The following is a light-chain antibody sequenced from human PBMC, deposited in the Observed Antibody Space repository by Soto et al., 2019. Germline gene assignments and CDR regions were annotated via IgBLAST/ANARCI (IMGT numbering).Light chain of an antibody. V-gene: IGLV2-14*01. CDR1: SSDVGSYNY. J-gene: IGLJ2*01. Sequence: QSALTQPASVSGSPGQSITISCTGTSSDVGSYNYVSWYQQHPGKAPKLMIYDVSNRPSGVSNRFSGSKSGNTASLTISGLQAEDEADYYCNSYTSTSTVVFGGGTKVT. CDR3: NSYTSTSTVV. CDR2: DVS.